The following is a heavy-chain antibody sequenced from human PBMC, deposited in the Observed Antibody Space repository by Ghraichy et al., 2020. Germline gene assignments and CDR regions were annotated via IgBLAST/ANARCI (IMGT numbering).Heavy chain of an antibody. Sequence: SETLSLTCTVSGGSISSSSYYWGWIRQPPGKGLEWIGSIYYSGSTYYNPSLKSRVTISVDTSKNQFSLKLSSVTVADTAVYYCARPGRSGWTTDHDAFDIWGQGTMVTVSS. CDR3: ARPGRSGWTTDHDAFDI. V-gene: IGHV4-39*01. CDR2: IYYSGST. D-gene: IGHD6-19*01. J-gene: IGHJ3*02. CDR1: GGSISSSSYY.